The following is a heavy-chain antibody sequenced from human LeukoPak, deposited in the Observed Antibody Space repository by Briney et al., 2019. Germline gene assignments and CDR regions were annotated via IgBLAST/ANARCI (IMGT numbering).Heavy chain of an antibody. J-gene: IGHJ4*02. V-gene: IGHV4-30-4*01. CDR3: AKELGRGPPDY. Sequence: SETLSLTCTVSNDSISSGDYYWNWIRQPPGKGLEWIGYIFHRGGTSYNPSLKSRVTISVDTSKNQFSLRLSSVTAADTAVYYCAKELGRGPPDYWGQGTLVTVSS. CDR2: IFHRGGT. CDR1: NDSISSGDYY.